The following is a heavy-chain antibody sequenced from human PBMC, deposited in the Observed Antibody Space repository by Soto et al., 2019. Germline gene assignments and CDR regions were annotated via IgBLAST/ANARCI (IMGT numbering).Heavy chain of an antibody. Sequence: QVQLVQSGAEVKKPGSSVKVSCKASGGTFSSYAISWVRQASGQGLEWMVGIIPIFGTANYAQKFQGRVTITEDEYTSKAYMELSSLRSEDTAVYYCARGSSSSTWYDPWYFDLWGRGTLVTVSS. CDR1: GGTFSSYA. D-gene: IGHD6-13*01. CDR3: ARGSSSSTWYDPWYFDL. CDR2: IIPIFGTA. J-gene: IGHJ2*01. V-gene: IGHV1-69*01.